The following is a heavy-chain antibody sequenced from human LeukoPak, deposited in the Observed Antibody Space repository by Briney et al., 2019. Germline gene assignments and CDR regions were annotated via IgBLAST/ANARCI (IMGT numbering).Heavy chain of an antibody. V-gene: IGHV1-46*01. CDR1: GYTFTSYG. CDR2: INPSGGST. D-gene: IGHD3-22*01. J-gene: IGHJ3*02. Sequence: EASVKVSCKASGYTFTSYGISWVRQAPGQGLEWMGIINPSGGSTSYAQKFQGRVTMTRDMSTSTVYMELSSLRSEDTAVYYCARTPIHYDSSGSTWGAFDIWGQGTMVTVSS. CDR3: ARTPIHYDSSGSTWGAFDI.